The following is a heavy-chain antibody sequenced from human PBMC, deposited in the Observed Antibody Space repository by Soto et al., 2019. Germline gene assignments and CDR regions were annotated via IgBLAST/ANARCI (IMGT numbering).Heavy chain of an antibody. J-gene: IGHJ4*02. CDR2: IYSGGST. CDR1: GFTVSSNY. V-gene: IGHV3-53*04. D-gene: IGHD2-15*01. Sequence: GGSLRLSCAASGFTVSSNYMSWVRQAPGKGLEWVSVIYSGGSTYYADSVKGRFTISRHNSKNTLYLQMNSLRAEDTAVYYCARAPGGGYCSGGSCYLGYYFDYWGQGTLVTVSS. CDR3: ARAPGGGYCSGGSCYLGYYFDY.